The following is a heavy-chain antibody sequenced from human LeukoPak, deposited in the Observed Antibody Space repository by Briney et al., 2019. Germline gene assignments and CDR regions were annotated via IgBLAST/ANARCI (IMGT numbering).Heavy chain of an antibody. D-gene: IGHD2-2*01. Sequence: GESLKISCKGSGYDFSNSWIGWVRQMPGKGLELMGIIHPGDSNIRYSPSFQGQVTISVDKSISTAYLQWSSLKASDTAMYYCARHVSSSRVAFDIWGQGTMVTVSS. J-gene: IGHJ3*02. CDR3: ARHVSSSRVAFDI. CDR2: IHPGDSNI. CDR1: GYDFSNSW. V-gene: IGHV5-51*01.